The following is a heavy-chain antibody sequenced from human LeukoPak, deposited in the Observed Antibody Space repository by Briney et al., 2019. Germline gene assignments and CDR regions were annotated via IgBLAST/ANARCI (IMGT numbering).Heavy chain of an antibody. CDR3: ARYYYDSNGYPYYFDY. CDR1: GFTVTSNY. J-gene: IGHJ4*02. V-gene: IGHV3-53*01. CDR2: MHSDGST. Sequence: GGSLRLSCAASGFTVTSNYMSWVRQAPGKGLEWVSVMHSDGSTYYADSVKGRFTISRDNSKNTLYLQMNSLRAEDTAVYYCARYYYDSNGYPYYFDYWGQGTLVTISS. D-gene: IGHD3-22*01.